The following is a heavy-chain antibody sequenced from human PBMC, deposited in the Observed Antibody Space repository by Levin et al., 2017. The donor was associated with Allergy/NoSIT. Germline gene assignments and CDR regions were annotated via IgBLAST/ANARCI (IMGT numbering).Heavy chain of an antibody. CDR2: IYYSGST. CDR1: GGSISSGGYY. CDR3: ARAMGPQYYYYYMDV. Sequence: SETLSLTCTVSGGSISSGGYYWSWIRQHPGKGLEWIGYIYYSGSTYYNPSLKSRVTISVDTSKNQFSLKLSSVTAADTAVYYCARAMGPQYYYYYMDVWGKGTTVTVSS. J-gene: IGHJ6*03. V-gene: IGHV4-31*03. D-gene: IGHD3-10*01.